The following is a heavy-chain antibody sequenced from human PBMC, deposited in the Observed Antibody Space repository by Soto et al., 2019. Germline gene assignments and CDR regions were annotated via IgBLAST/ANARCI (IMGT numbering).Heavy chain of an antibody. V-gene: IGHV4-39*07. CDR2: INHSGST. Sequence: SETLSLTCTVSGGSISSGGYYWSWIRQPPGKGLEWIGEINHSGSTNYNPSLKSRVTISVDTSKNQFSLKLSSVTAADTAVYYCAFAGRLSSPNYYYYYYGMDVWGQGTTVTVSS. J-gene: IGHJ6*02. D-gene: IGHD3-16*02. CDR3: AFAGRLSSPNYYYYYYGMDV. CDR1: GGSISSGGYY.